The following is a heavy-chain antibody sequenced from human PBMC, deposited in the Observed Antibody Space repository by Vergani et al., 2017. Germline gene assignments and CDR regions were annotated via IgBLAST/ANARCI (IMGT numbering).Heavy chain of an antibody. Sequence: VHLVQSGAEVKKSGASVKVSCKASNYKFINYGFSWVRQAPGQGLEWMGWISAYNGNTNYAQKVQGRVSMTADTSTTTAYMELRSLRSDDTAVYYCARDSLLWFGEVFPLDYWGQGTLVTVSS. V-gene: IGHV1-18*01. CDR3: ARDSLLWFGEVFPLDY. J-gene: IGHJ4*02. CDR2: ISAYNGNT. CDR1: NYKFINYG. D-gene: IGHD3-10*01.